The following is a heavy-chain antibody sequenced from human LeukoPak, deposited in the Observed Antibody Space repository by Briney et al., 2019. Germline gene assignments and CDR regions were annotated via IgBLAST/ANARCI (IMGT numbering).Heavy chain of an antibody. J-gene: IGHJ5*02. CDR1: GGSISSGDYY. CDR2: IYYSGST. Sequence: SETLSLTCTVSGGSISSGDYYWSWIRQPPGKGLEWIGYIYYSGSTYYNPSLKSRVTISVDTSKNQFSLKLSSVTAADTAVYYCARAQPIYGGNSASWFDPWGQGTLATVSS. D-gene: IGHD4-23*01. CDR3: ARAQPIYGGNSASWFDP. V-gene: IGHV4-30-4*01.